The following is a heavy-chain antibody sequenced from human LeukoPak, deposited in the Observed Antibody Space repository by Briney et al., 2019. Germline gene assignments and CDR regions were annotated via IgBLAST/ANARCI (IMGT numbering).Heavy chain of an antibody. CDR3: ARRVVAATVGGYFDY. CDR1: AGSISSSSYY. J-gene: IGHJ4*02. Sequence: SETLSPTCTVSAGSISSSSYYWGWIRQPPWKGLQWIGSIYYSGSTYYNPSLKSRVTISVDTSKNQFSLKLSSATAADTAVYYCARRVVAATVGGYFDYWGQGTLVTVSS. D-gene: IGHD2-15*01. CDR2: IYYSGST. V-gene: IGHV4-39*01.